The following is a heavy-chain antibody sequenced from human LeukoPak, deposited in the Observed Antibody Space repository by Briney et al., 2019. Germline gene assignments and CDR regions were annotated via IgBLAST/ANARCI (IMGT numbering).Heavy chain of an antibody. CDR2: ISSSSSYI. CDR3: AELGITMIGGV. Sequence: GGSLRLSCAASRFTFSSYSMNWVRQAPGKGLELVSSISSSSSYIYYADSLKGRFTISRDNAKNSLYLQMNSLRAEDTAVYYCAELGITMIGGVWGKGTTVTISS. CDR1: RFTFSSYS. D-gene: IGHD3-10*02. J-gene: IGHJ6*04. V-gene: IGHV3-21*01.